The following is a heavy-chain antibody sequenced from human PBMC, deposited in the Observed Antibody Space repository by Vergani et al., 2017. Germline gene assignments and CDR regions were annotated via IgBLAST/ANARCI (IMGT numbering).Heavy chain of an antibody. CDR3: ARGRVAARPGKFEGWYFDL. J-gene: IGHJ2*01. V-gene: IGHV3-23*01. CDR2: ISGSGGST. CDR1: GFTFSSYA. D-gene: IGHD6-6*01. Sequence: EVQLLESGGGLVQPGGSLRLSCAASGFTFSSYAMSWVRQAPGKGLEWVSAISGSGGSTYYADSVKGRFTISRENAKNSLYLQMNSLRAGDTAVYYCARGRVAARPGKFEGWYFDLWGRGTLVTVSS.